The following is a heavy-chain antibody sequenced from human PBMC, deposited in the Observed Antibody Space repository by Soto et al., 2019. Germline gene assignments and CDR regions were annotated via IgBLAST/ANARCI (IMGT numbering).Heavy chain of an antibody. V-gene: IGHV3-48*02. Sequence: EVQLVESGGDLVQRGGSLRLSCVASGFTFSVYSMNWVRQAPGKGLEWFSYITSDTKTIKYADSVKGRFTISRDNAQNSVYLQMNSLRDADTAVYYCARSVEGHFDYWGQGTVVTVSS. J-gene: IGHJ4*02. CDR3: ARSVEGHFDY. D-gene: IGHD6-19*01. CDR1: GFTFSVYS. CDR2: ITSDTKTI.